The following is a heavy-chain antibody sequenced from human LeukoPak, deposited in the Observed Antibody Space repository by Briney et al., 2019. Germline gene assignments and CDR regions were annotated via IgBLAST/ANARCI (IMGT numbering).Heavy chain of an antibody. CDR1: GGSTSNYY. V-gene: IGHV4-59*08. Sequence: ASETLSLICTVSGGSTSNYYWSWIRQPPGKGLEWIGYFSYSGSTNSNPSLKSRVTISVDTSKNQFSLRLNSVTAADTAVYYCARHPYTAMAHFDYWGQGTLVIVSS. D-gene: IGHD5-18*01. CDR2: FSYSGST. CDR3: ARHPYTAMAHFDY. J-gene: IGHJ4*02.